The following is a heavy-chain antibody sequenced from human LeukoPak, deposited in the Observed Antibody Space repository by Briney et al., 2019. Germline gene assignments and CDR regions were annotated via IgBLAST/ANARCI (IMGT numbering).Heavy chain of an antibody. V-gene: IGHV3-23*01. D-gene: IGHD1-26*01. J-gene: IGHJ4*02. Sequence: GGSVRLSCAASGFTFSSYAMSWVRQAPGKGLEWVSAISRSGGSTYYADSVKGRFTISRDNSKNTLYLQMNSLRAEDTAVYYCAKDRRLGVGATRGATDYWGQGTLVTVSS. CDR1: GFTFSSYA. CDR2: ISRSGGST. CDR3: AKDRRLGVGATRGATDY.